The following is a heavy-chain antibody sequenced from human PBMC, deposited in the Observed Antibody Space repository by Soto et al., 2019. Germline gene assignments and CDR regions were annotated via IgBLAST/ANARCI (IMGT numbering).Heavy chain of an antibody. D-gene: IGHD6-13*01. CDR3: ARDPPSKGIAAAGYQSL. Sequence: PSETLSLTCTVSGGSISSYYWSWIRQPPGKGLEWIGYIYYSGSTNYNPSLKSRVTISVDTSKNQFSLKLSSVTAADTAVYYSARDPPSKGIAAAGYQSLWGQGTLVTVSS. J-gene: IGHJ4*02. CDR1: GGSISSYY. V-gene: IGHV4-59*01. CDR2: IYYSGST.